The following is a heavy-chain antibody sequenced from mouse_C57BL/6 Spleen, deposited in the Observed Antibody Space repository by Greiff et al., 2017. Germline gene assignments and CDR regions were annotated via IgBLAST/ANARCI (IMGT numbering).Heavy chain of an antibody. CDR1: GFTFTDYY. D-gene: IGHD2-4*01. CDR3: ARSPIYYDYGPFAY. Sequence: EVMLVESGGGLVQPGGSLSLSCAASGFTFTDYYMSWVRQPPGKALEWLGFIRNKANGYTTEYSASVKGRFTISRDNSQSILYLQMNALRAEDSATYYCARSPIYYDYGPFAYWGQGTLVTVSA. CDR2: IRNKANGYTT. J-gene: IGHJ3*01. V-gene: IGHV7-3*01.